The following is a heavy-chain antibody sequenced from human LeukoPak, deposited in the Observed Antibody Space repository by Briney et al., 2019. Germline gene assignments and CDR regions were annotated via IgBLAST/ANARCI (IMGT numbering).Heavy chain of an antibody. V-gene: IGHV4-34*01. CDR1: GGSFRGYY. J-gene: IGHJ6*03. CDR3: ARGRQEVSMIVVVMTAVSYYLDV. Sequence: SETLSLTCAVYGGSFRGYYWTWIRQAPGKGLEWIGEINPSGRISYNPSLKSRLTISVDASKNQFSLNLRSLTAADTAVYYCARGRQEVSMIVVVMTAVSYYLDVWGKGTTVTVS. CDR2: INPSGRI. D-gene: IGHD3-22*01.